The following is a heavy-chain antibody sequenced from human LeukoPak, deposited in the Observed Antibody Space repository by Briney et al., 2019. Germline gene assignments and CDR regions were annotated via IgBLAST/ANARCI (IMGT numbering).Heavy chain of an antibody. D-gene: IGHD2-15*01. J-gene: IGHJ5*02. Sequence: ASVKVSCKASGYTFTSYYMHWVRQAPGQGLEWMGIINPSGGSTSYAQKFQGRVTMTRDTSTSTVYMELSSLRSEDTAVYYCARGCFIELAVVDNWFDPWGQGTLVTVSS. CDR1: GYTFTSYY. CDR2: INPSGGST. CDR3: ARGCFIELAVVDNWFDP. V-gene: IGHV1-46*01.